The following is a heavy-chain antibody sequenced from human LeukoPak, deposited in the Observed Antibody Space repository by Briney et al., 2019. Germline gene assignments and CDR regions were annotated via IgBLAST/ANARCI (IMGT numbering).Heavy chain of an antibody. CDR3: ARESRDGYNRDGYYFDY. J-gene: IGHJ4*02. CDR2: IYYSGST. Sequence: SETLSLTCTVSGGSISGYYWTWIRQPPGKGLEWIGYIYYSGSTNYNPSLKSRVTISVDTSKKQISLKLTSVTAADTAVYYCARESRDGYNRDGYYFDYWGQGTLVTVSS. D-gene: IGHD5-24*01. V-gene: IGHV4-59*01. CDR1: GGSISGYY.